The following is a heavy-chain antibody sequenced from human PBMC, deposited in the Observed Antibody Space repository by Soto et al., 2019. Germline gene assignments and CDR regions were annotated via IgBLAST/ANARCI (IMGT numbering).Heavy chain of an antibody. V-gene: IGHV3-7*01. CDR2: IKPDGSDT. J-gene: IGHJ4*01. CDR1: GFTFSMSW. CDR3: ATHNYNNFEY. Sequence: GGSLRLSCAASGFTFSMSWMTWIRQAPGKGLEWVAQIKPDGSDTLYVDSMKGRFTISRDNSKNPLYLQMDSLRAEDTALYYCATHNYNNFEYWG. D-gene: IGHD3-10*01.